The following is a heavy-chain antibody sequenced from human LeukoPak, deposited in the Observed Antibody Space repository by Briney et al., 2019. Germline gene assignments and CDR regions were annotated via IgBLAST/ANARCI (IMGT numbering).Heavy chain of an antibody. J-gene: IGHJ4*02. CDR2: INPSSGST. V-gene: IGHV1-46*01. Sequence: ASVKVSCKASGYTFTSYYMHWVRQAPGQGLEWMVIINPSSGSTTYAQMFQGRVTMTTDTSTSTVYMELSSLRSEDTAAYYCMMDPPSSGCSFDYWGQGTLVTVSS. CDR1: GYTFTSYY. CDR3: MMDPPSSGCSFDY. D-gene: IGHD6-19*01.